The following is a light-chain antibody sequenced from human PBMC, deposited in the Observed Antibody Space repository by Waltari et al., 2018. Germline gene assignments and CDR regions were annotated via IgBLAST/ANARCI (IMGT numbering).Light chain of an antibody. CDR3: SSYTSSSTWV. J-gene: IGLJ3*02. CDR2: YVS. Sequence: QSALTQPASVSGSPGQSITISCTGTSSDIGGYNYVSWYQPHPGKAPKPMIYYVSTRPPGVSNHCSCSKAGNTASLTISGLQAEDEADYYCSSYTSSSTWVFGGGTKLTVL. V-gene: IGLV2-14*03. CDR1: SSDIGGYNY.